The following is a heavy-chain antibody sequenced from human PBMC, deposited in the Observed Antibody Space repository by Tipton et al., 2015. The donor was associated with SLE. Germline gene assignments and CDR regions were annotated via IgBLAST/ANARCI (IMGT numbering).Heavy chain of an antibody. CDR1: GFTFSPYS. J-gene: IGHJ4*02. CDR2: ISSSSSTI. CDR3: ARDIWSGYYRRFDS. Sequence: SLRLSCVASGFTFSPYSVNWVRQAPGKGPEWVSYISSSSSTIYYADSVKGRFTVSRDNAENLLYLQMNSLRAEDTAVYYCARDIWSGYYRRFDSWGQGILVTVSS. V-gene: IGHV3-48*01. D-gene: IGHD3-3*01.